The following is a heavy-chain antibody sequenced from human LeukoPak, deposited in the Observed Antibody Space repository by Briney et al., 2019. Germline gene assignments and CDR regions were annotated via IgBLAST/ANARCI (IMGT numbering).Heavy chain of an antibody. D-gene: IGHD3-9*01. J-gene: IGHJ4*02. CDR1: GFTFSNYW. Sequence: PGGSLRLSCAASGFTFSNYWMHWVRQAPGEGLVWVSRINPDGRSRGYADSVKGRFTISRDNSKNTLYLQMNSLRTEDTAVYYCAKAEGYDILTGLDYWGQGTLVTVSS. CDR2: INPDGRSR. CDR3: AKAEGYDILTGLDY. V-gene: IGHV3-74*01.